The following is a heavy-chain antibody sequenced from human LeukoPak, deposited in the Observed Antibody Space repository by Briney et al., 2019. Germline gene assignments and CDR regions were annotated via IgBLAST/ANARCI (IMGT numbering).Heavy chain of an antibody. Sequence: GGSLRLSCAASGFTFSSYAMSWVPQAPGKGLEWVSAISGSGGSTYYADSVKGWFTISRDNSKNTLYLQMNSLRAEDTAVYYCAKVYDSSGYLFDYWGQGTLVTVSS. CDR1: GFTFSSYA. V-gene: IGHV3-23*01. J-gene: IGHJ4*02. CDR3: AKVYDSSGYLFDY. CDR2: ISGSGGST. D-gene: IGHD3-22*01.